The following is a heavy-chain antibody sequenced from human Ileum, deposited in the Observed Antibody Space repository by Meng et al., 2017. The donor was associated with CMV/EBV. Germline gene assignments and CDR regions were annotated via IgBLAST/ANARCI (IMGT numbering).Heavy chain of an antibody. V-gene: IGHV4-4*07. CDR1: GDSTSNYY. D-gene: IGHD6-13*01. CDR3: ARESAAAGRGEDY. Sequence: GPATGLVKPSEPLPPTCSVSGDSTSNYYWTWIRQPAGKGLEWIGRIYTSGSTNYNPSLKSRVTMSVDTSKNQFSLKLTSVTAADTAVYFCARESAAAGRGEDYWGQGTLVTVSS. CDR2: IYTSGST. J-gene: IGHJ4*02.